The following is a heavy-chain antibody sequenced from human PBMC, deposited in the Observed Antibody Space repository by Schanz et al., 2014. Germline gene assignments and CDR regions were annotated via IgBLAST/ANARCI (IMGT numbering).Heavy chain of an antibody. CDR3: AKVAPAATYLDS. D-gene: IGHD2-2*01. Sequence: VQLVESGGGLVQPGGSLRLSCAASGFTFSDYYMTWIRQAPGKGLEWVSDISDSGDTTHYADSVKGRFTISRDNAKNSLFLQMNSLSAEDTADYYCAKVAPAATYLDSWGLGTLVTVSS. V-gene: IGHV3-11*01. CDR2: ISDSGDTT. CDR1: GFTFSDYY. J-gene: IGHJ4*02.